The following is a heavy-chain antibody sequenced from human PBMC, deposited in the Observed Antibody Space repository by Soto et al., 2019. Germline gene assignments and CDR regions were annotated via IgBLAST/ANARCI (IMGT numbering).Heavy chain of an antibody. Sequence: PSETLSLTCAFSGCSIASSLYYWGWVRQSPGKGLEWIESIYYSGSTHYNPSLKSRVTVSVDTSKDQFSLKLTSVTAADTAVYFCVSHRNYIVVSGSFFDYWSQGTLVTVS. J-gene: IGHJ4*02. D-gene: IGHD6-19*01. CDR2: IYYSGST. CDR3: VSHRNYIVVSGSFFDY. V-gene: IGHV4-39*01. CDR1: GCSIASSLYY.